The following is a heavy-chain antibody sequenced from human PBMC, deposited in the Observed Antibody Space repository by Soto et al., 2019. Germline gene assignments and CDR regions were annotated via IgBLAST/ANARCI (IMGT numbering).Heavy chain of an antibody. D-gene: IGHD6-13*01. V-gene: IGHV3-23*01. CDR2: ISGSGGNT. CDR3: AKRGVYKPDY. CDR1: GFTFSSYT. J-gene: IGHJ4*02. Sequence: PVGSLRLSCTASGFTFSSYTMNWVRQAPGKGLECVSSISGSGGNTYYADSVKGRFTISRDNSKNTLFLQMNSLRVDDTAVYYCAKRGVYKPDYWGQGTLVTVSS.